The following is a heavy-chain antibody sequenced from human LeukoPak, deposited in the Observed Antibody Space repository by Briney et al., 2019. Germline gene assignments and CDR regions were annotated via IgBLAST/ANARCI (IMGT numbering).Heavy chain of an antibody. CDR3: ARGSHDSSGPPEGY. CDR1: GGNFNSYA. J-gene: IGHJ4*02. CDR2: NIPIFGTA. Sequence: VSCQASGGNFNSYAIRWVRPAPGQGLEWMGGNIPIFGTANYAQKFQGRVAITADESTSTAYMGLSSLRSEHTAVYYCARGSHDSSGPPEGYWGQGTLVTVSS. V-gene: IGHV1-69*01. D-gene: IGHD3-22*01.